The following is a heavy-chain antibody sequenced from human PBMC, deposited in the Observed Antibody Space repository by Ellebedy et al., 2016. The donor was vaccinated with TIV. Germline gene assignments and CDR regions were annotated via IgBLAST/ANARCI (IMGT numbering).Heavy chain of an antibody. V-gene: IGHV3-49*03. CDR2: ISSEAYGGTT. CDR1: GFTFGDYA. D-gene: IGHD1-7*01. CDR3: TRVELNRLNWKYRARDY. J-gene: IGHJ4*02. Sequence: GESLKISCTGSGFTFGDYAMSWFRQAAGNGLEWVGFISSEAYGGTTAYAASVKGRFTISSDDSKRIANLQMNSLKTEDTAVYHCTRVELNRLNWKYRARDYWGQGTLVTVSS.